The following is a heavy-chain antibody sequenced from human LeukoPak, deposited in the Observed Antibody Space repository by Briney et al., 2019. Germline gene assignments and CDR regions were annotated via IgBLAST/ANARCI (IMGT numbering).Heavy chain of an antibody. CDR1: GFTLGSHD. J-gene: IGHJ4*02. Sequence: PGGSLRLSCTASGFTLGSHDMHWVRQTTGEGLEWVAAIASGFQTFYAGSVKGRFTVSREDAKNSLYLQMNSLRAGDTAVYYCVREARGYHYTYFDYWGQGTLVNVSS. D-gene: IGHD5-18*01. CDR2: IASGFQT. V-gene: IGHV3-13*01. CDR3: VREARGYHYTYFDY.